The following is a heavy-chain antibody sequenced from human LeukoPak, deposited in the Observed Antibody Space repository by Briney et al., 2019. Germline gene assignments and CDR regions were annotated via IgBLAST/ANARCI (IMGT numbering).Heavy chain of an antibody. CDR3: ARVNGGNSGHYYYYYMDV. D-gene: IGHD4-23*01. CDR2: ISSSSSYI. J-gene: IGHJ6*03. Sequence: KPGGSLRLSCAASGFTFSSYSMNWVRQAPGKGLEWVSFISSSSSYIYYADSMKGRFTISRDNAKNSLYLQMNSLRAEDTALYYCARVNGGNSGHYYYYYMDVWGKGTTVTVSS. CDR1: GFTFSSYS. V-gene: IGHV3-21*04.